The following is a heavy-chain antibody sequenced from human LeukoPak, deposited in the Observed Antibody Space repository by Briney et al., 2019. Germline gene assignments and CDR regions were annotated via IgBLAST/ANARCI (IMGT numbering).Heavy chain of an antibody. CDR1: GGSFSGYY. Sequence: PSETLSLTCAVYGGSFSGYYWSWIRQPPGKGLEWIGEINHSGSTNYNPSLKSRVTISVDTSKNQFSLKLSSVTAADTAVYYCVRRGSGSYPERWFDPWGQGTLVTVSS. CDR3: VRRGSGSYPERWFDP. J-gene: IGHJ5*02. CDR2: INHSGST. V-gene: IGHV4-34*01. D-gene: IGHD3-10*01.